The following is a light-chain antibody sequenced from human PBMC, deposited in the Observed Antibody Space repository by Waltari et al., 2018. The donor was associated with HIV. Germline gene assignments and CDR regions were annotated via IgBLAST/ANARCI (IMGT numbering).Light chain of an antibody. Sequence: QSVLTQPPSASGTPGQRVAISCSGSSSNLGVNSVNWYQQLPGTAPQPLIYNNDQRPSGVPDRFSGSKSGTSASLAISGLQSEDEADDYCAAWDDSLIGHVFGSGTRVTVL. J-gene: IGLJ1*01. V-gene: IGLV1-44*01. CDR1: SSNLGVNS. CDR2: NND. CDR3: AAWDDSLIGHV.